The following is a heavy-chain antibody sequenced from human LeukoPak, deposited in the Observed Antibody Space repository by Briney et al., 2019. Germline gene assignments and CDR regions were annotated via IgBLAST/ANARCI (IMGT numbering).Heavy chain of an antibody. CDR3: ARTYCSGGSCYLLAFDI. J-gene: IGHJ3*02. Sequence: ASVKVSCKAPGYTFTSYAMNWVRQAPGQGLEWMGWINTNTGNPTYAQGFTGRFVFSLDTSVSTAYLQISSLKAEDTAVYYCARTYCSGGSCYLLAFDIWGQGTMVTVSS. D-gene: IGHD2-15*01. CDR2: INTNTGNP. V-gene: IGHV7-4-1*02. CDR1: GYTFTSYA.